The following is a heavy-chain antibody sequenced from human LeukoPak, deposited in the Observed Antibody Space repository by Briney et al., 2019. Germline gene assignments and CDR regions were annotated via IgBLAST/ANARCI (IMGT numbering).Heavy chain of an antibody. V-gene: IGHV1-2*02. CDR3: AGLPRYNWNEPLDY. CDR2: INPNSGGT. J-gene: IGHJ4*02. CDR1: GYTFTDYY. Sequence: GASVKVSCKASGYTFTDYYMHWVRQAPGQGLEWMGWINPNSGGTKYAQKFQGRVTMTRDTSISTAYMELSRLTYDDTAVYYCAGLPRYNWNEPLDYWGQGTLVTVPS. D-gene: IGHD1-20*01.